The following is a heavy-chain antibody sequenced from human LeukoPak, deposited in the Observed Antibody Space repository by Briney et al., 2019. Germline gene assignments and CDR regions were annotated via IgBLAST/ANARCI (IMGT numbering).Heavy chain of an antibody. V-gene: IGHV1-2*02. D-gene: IGHD5-12*01. CDR1: VYTFTGYY. J-gene: IGHJ4*02. CDR2: INPNSGGT. Sequence: ASVKVSCKASVYTFTGYYMHWVRQAPGQGLEWMGWINPNSGGTNYAQKFQGRGTMTRDTSISTAYMELSRLRSDDTAGYYCARDVQLGGYSGYYLDYWGQGTLVTVSS. CDR3: ARDVQLGGYSGYYLDY.